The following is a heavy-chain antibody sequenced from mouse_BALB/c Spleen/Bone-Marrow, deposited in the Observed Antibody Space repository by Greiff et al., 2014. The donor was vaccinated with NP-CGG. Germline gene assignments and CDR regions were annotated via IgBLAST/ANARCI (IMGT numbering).Heavy chain of an antibody. Sequence: VQLEESGGGLVQPGGSLRLSCTTSGFTFTDYYMRXVRQXXXKAXXXXXFIRNKANGYTSEYSASVKARFTISRDNSQRILYXXXXXXXAEDSANYXXARXRGLTYFDYWGQGTTLTVSS. J-gene: IGHJ2*01. CDR2: IRNKANGYTS. V-gene: IGHV7-3*02. CDR1: GFTFTDYY. CDR3: ARXRGLTYFDY. D-gene: IGHD2-4*01.